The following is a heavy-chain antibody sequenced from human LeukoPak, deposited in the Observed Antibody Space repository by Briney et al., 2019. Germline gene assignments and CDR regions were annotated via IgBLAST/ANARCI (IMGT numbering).Heavy chain of an antibody. J-gene: IGHJ4*02. CDR1: VCSLSSSSYY. CDR3: ARLGLVVVAATVFY. Sequence: SGTLSLTCTVSVCSLSSSSYYWGWLRQPPGKGLEWLGSIYYSGSTYYNPSLKSRVNISVDTSKNQFCLKLSSVTAEDRAVYFCARLGLVVVAATVFYWGQGTLVTVSS. CDR2: IYYSGST. V-gene: IGHV4-39*01. D-gene: IGHD2-15*01.